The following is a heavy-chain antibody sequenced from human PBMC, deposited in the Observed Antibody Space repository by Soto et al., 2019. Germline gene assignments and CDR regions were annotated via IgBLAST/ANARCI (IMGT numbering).Heavy chain of an antibody. Sequence: QVRLVESGGDLVKPGGSLRLSCVGSGFIFGDYAMGWIRQAPGKGLEWISYISLSGYVTFVADSVKGRSTFSRDNRKNTLYVQMNSLTAGDTAVYYCVRWWNGFDYWGQGTLVTVSS. J-gene: IGHJ4*02. CDR3: VRWWNGFDY. CDR2: ISLSGYVT. D-gene: IGHD1-1*01. V-gene: IGHV3-11*01. CDR1: GFIFGDYA.